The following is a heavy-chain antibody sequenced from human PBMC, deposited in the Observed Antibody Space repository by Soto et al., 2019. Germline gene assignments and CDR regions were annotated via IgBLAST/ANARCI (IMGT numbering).Heavy chain of an antibody. CDR2: IHSDGSST. V-gene: IGHV3-74*01. CDR3: ARGDRGAFDL. Sequence: EVPLVESGGGLVRPGGSLRLSCAASGFTFSYYWMHWVRQAPGKGLVWVSRIHSDGSSTTYADFVKGRFIISRDNARSTVDLQMNSVRVEDTAVYYCARGDRGAFDLWGQGTVVTVSS. CDR1: GFTFSYYW. J-gene: IGHJ3*01. D-gene: IGHD1-26*01.